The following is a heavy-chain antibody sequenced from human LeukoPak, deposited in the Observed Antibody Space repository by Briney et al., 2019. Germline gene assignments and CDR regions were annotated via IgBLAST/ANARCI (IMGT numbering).Heavy chain of an antibody. J-gene: IGHJ6*03. V-gene: IGHV1-18*01. Sequence: ASVKVSCKASGYTFTSYGISWVRQAPGQGLEWMGWISAYNGNTNYAQKLQGRVTMTTDTSTSTAYMELRSLRFDDTAVYYCARDEADCSSTSCYTYYYYMDVWGKGTTVTVSS. CDR2: ISAYNGNT. D-gene: IGHD2-2*02. CDR3: ARDEADCSSTSCYTYYYYMDV. CDR1: GYTFTSYG.